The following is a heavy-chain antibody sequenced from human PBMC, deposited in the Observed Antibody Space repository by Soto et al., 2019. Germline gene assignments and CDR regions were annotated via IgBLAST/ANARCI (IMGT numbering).Heavy chain of an antibody. V-gene: IGHV1-18*04. CDR1: GYTFTSYG. CDR2: ISAYNGNT. CDR3: ARDPQIFDY. J-gene: IGHJ4*02. Sequence: QVQLVQSGAEVKKPGAAVKVSCKASGYTFTSYGISWVRQAPGQGLEWMGWISAYNGNTQYAQKCQGRVTMTTDTSPSTAYRELRSLRSEATPVYYCARDPQIFDYRGQGTLVTVSS.